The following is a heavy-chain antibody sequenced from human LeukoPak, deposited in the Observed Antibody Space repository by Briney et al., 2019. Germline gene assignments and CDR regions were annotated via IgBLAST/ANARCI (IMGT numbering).Heavy chain of an antibody. Sequence: SETLSLTCTVSGGSISSYYWSWIRQPAGKGLEWIGRIYSSGSTSYNPFLKSRVTMSVDTSKNQFSLKLSSVTAADTAVYYCARSDDSGDCTPLRHWGQGTLVTVSS. V-gene: IGHV4-4*07. CDR3: ARSDDSGDCTPLRH. CDR1: GGSISSYY. J-gene: IGHJ3*01. CDR2: IYSSGST. D-gene: IGHD6-25*01.